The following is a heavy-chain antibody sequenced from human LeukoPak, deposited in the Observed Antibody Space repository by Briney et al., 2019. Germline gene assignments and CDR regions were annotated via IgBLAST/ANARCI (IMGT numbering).Heavy chain of an antibody. D-gene: IGHD1-1*01. CDR3: AARGGATGTTQGDAFDI. CDR2: ISAYNGNT. CDR1: GYTFTTYG. V-gene: IGHV1-18*04. J-gene: IGHJ3*02. Sequence: GASVKVSCTASGYTFTTYGISWVRQAPGQGLEWMGWISAYNGNTNYAQKLQGRVTMTTDTSTSTAYMELRSLRSDDTAVYYCAARGGATGTTQGDAFDIWGQGTTATVSS.